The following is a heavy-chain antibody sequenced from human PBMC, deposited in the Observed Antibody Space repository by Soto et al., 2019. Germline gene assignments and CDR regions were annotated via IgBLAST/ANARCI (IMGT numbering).Heavy chain of an antibody. V-gene: IGHV3-23*01. CDR2: ISGSGGII. J-gene: IGHJ4*02. D-gene: IGHD6-6*01. CDR3: AKFEYSGAELFDY. Sequence: GGSLRLSCAASGFTFSDYYMSWIRQAPGKGLEWVSCISGSGGIIYYADSVQGRFTISRDNSKNTLYLQMNSLRAEDTAVYYCAKFEYSGAELFDYWGQGTLVTVSS. CDR1: GFTFSDYY.